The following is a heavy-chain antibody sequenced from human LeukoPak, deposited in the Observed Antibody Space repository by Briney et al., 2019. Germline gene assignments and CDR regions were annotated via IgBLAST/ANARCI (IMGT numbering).Heavy chain of an antibody. J-gene: IGHJ4*02. CDR2: ISSSGSTI. CDR1: GFTVSSNY. V-gene: IGHV3-11*04. CDR3: ARSGDHNGGSIQLWAWDY. D-gene: IGHD5-18*01. Sequence: PGGSLRLSCAASGFTVSSNYMSWVRQAPGKGLEWVSYISSSGSTIYYADSVKGQFTISRDNAKNSLYLQMNSLRAEDTAVYYCARSGDHNGGSIQLWAWDYWGQGTLVTVSS.